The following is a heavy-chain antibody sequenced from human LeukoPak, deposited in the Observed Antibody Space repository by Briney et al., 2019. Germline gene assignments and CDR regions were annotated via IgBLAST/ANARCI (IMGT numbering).Heavy chain of an antibody. D-gene: IGHD1-1*01. J-gene: IGHJ4*02. Sequence: ASVKVSCKASGYTFIDYELDWVRQAPGQGLEWMGWISAYNGNTNYIQKFRGRVAMTADTSTSSVYMELRGLRPDDTAIYYCARDIATVQHQDWGQGTLVTVSS. CDR3: ARDIATVQHQD. V-gene: IGHV1-18*04. CDR2: ISAYNGNT. CDR1: GYTFIDYE.